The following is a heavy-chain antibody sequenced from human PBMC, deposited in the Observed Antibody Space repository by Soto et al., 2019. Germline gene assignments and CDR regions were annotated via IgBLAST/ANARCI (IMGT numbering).Heavy chain of an antibody. Sequence: EVQLLESGGGLEQPGGSLRLSCAASGFTFDSFAMTWVRQAPGKGLEWVSAISASGGSTFYAESVKGRFTISRDSSKNTLYLQMNSLRAEDTAVYYCARGAVMPDSWGQGTLVTVSS. CDR2: ISASGGST. CDR1: GFTFDSFA. V-gene: IGHV3-23*01. D-gene: IGHD3-16*01. J-gene: IGHJ4*02. CDR3: ARGAVMPDS.